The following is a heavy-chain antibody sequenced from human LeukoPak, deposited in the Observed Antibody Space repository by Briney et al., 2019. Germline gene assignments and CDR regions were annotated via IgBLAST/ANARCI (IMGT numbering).Heavy chain of an antibody. V-gene: IGHV1-69*13. Sequence: ASVKVSCKASGGTFSSYAISWVRQAPGQGLEWMGGIIPIFGTANYAQKFQGRVTITADESTSTAYMELSSLRSEDTAVYYCARDHKVYWWDSGSYGHFDYWGQGTLVTVSS. CDR1: GGTFSSYA. D-gene: IGHD1-26*01. CDR2: IIPIFGTA. J-gene: IGHJ4*02. CDR3: ARDHKVYWWDSGSYGHFDY.